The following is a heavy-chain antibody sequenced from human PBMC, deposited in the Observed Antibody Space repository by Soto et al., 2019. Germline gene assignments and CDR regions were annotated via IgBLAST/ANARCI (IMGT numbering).Heavy chain of an antibody. Sequence: QVQLVQSGAEVKKPGSSVKVSCKASGGTFSSYAISWVRQAPGQGLEWMGGIIPIFGTANYAQKFQGRVTITADQSTSTADIELSSLRSEDTAVDYCARDPAIAAAGTLYYYGMDVWGQGTTVTVSS. CDR2: IIPIFGTA. CDR3: ARDPAIAAAGTLYYYGMDV. CDR1: GGTFSSYA. J-gene: IGHJ6*02. V-gene: IGHV1-69*01. D-gene: IGHD6-13*01.